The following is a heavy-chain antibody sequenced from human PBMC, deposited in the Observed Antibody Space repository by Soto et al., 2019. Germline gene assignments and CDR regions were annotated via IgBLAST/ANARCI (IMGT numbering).Heavy chain of an antibody. CDR3: ARDRIGDSGLPYLWCDGMDV. CDR1: GFTFSSYG. D-gene: IGHD2-8*02. J-gene: IGHJ6*02. Sequence: GGSRRLSCAASGFTFSSYGMHWVRQAPGQGLERVAVIWYDGSNKYYADSVKGRFTISRDNSQHTLYLQMNSLRAEDTAVYYCARDRIGDSGLPYLWCDGMDVWGQGTTVTVSS. CDR2: IWYDGSNK. V-gene: IGHV3-33*08.